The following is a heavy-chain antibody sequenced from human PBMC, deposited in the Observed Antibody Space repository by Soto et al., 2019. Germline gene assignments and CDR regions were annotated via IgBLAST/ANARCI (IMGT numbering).Heavy chain of an antibody. CDR1: GFALRYYT. CDR2: IDERGATT. Sequence: GGSLILSCSASGFALRYYTMSWVRLAPGKGLEWVSSIDERGATTSNAESVRGRFTISRDDSKNTLYLQMNSLRDEDTAVYFCAKSRIQGWTRGLYDHWGQGTQVTVSS. CDR3: AKSRIQGWTRGLYDH. D-gene: IGHD6-19*01. J-gene: IGHJ4*02. V-gene: IGHV3-23*01.